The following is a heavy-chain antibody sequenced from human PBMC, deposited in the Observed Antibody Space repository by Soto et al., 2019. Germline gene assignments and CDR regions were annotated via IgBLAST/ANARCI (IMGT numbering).Heavy chain of an antibody. CDR1: GYTFTSYA. CDR3: ARAPSITIFGY. J-gene: IGHJ4*02. Sequence: QVHLVQSGAEVKKPGASVKVSCKASGYTFTSYAMHWVRQAPGQRLEWMGWINTGNGTTKYSQKFQGRVTITRDKSASKAYMELSSLRSEDTAVYYCARAPSITIFGYWGQGTLVTVSS. D-gene: IGHD3-3*01. V-gene: IGHV1-3*04. CDR2: INTGNGTT.